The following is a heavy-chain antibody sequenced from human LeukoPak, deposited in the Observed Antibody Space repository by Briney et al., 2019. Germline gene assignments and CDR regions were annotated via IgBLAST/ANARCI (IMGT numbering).Heavy chain of an antibody. V-gene: IGHV4-30-2*01. CDR1: GGSISSGGYS. D-gene: IGHD5-18*01. CDR3: ARGTRQRGELWLTDY. Sequence: SQTLSLTCAVSGGSISSGGYSWSWIRQPPGKGLEWIGYIYHSGSTYYNPSLKSRVTISVDRSKNQFSLKLSSVTAADTAVYYCARGTRQRGELWLTDYWGQGTLVTVSS. CDR2: IYHSGST. J-gene: IGHJ4*02.